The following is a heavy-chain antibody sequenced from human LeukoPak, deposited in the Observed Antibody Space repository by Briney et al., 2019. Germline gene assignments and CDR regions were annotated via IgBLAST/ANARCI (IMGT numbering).Heavy chain of an antibody. V-gene: IGHV1-24*01. J-gene: IGHJ4*02. D-gene: IGHD2-21*02. CDR2: FDSEDDEA. Sequence: ASVKVSCKVSGYTLTELSIHWVRQAPGKGLEWMGGFDSEDDEAIYAQNFQGRVTMTEDTSTDTAYMELSSLRSEDTAVYYCAPGSPLTDPFDYWGQGTLVPVSS. CDR1: GYTLTELS. CDR3: APGSPLTDPFDY.